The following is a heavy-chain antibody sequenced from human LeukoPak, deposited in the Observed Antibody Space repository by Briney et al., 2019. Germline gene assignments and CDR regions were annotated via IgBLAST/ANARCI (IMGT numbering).Heavy chain of an antibody. D-gene: IGHD5-12*01. CDR1: GGSISSGGYY. J-gene: IGHJ5*02. CDR2: IYHSGST. V-gene: IGHV4-30-2*01. CDR3: ARASVANWFDP. Sequence: PSQTLSLTCTVSGGSISSGGYYWSWIRQPPGKGLEWIGYIYHSGSTYYNPSLKSRVTISVDRSKNQFSLKLSSVTAADTAVYYCARASVANWFDPWGQGTLVTVSS.